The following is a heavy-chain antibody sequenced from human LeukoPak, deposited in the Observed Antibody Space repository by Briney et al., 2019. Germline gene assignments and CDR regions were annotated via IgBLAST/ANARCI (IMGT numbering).Heavy chain of an antibody. Sequence: SETLSLTCAVSGGSISSSNWWSWVRQPPGKGLEWIGEIYHSGSTNYNPSLKSRVTTSVDKSKNQFSLELSSVTAADTAVYYCARIYCSSTSCYYNWFDPWGQGTLVTVSS. CDR3: ARIYCSSTSCYYNWFDP. J-gene: IGHJ5*02. CDR1: GGSISSSNW. V-gene: IGHV4-4*02. CDR2: IYHSGST. D-gene: IGHD2-2*01.